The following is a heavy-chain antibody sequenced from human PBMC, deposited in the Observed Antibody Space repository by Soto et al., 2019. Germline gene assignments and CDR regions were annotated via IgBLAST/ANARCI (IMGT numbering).Heavy chain of an antibody. D-gene: IGHD6-19*01. CDR3: ARRAVAGTLAFDY. CDR2: INHSGST. J-gene: IGHJ4*02. CDR1: AESFSCYY. Sequence: PSQTLSLTCAVYAESFSCYYWRSLRQPSGKVPEWIGEINHSGSTNYNPSLKSRVTISVDTSKIQFSLKLSSVTAADTAVYYCARRAVAGTLAFDYWGQGILVTVSS. V-gene: IGHV4-34*01.